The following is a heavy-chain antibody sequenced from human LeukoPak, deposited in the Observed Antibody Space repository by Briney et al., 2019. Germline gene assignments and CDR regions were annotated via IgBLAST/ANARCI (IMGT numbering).Heavy chain of an antibody. CDR3: TTVVFSSGCYCFDY. Sequence: GGSLRLSCAVSGLTFSNAWMTWVRQAPGKGLEWVGRIKSETDGGSTDYASPVKGRFTISRDDSKTTLYPQMGSLEIEDTAVYYCTTVVFSSGCYCFDYWGQGTLVTVST. J-gene: IGHJ4*02. V-gene: IGHV3-15*01. CDR1: GLTFSNAW. CDR2: IKSETDGGST. D-gene: IGHD6-19*01.